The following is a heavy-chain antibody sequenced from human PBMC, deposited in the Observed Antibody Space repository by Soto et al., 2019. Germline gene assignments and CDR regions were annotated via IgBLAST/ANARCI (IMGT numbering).Heavy chain of an antibody. V-gene: IGHV4-31*03. CDR2: IYYSGST. CDR1: GGSISSGGYY. CDR3: ARELYYYGSSSSYYYGMDV. D-gene: IGHD3-10*01. J-gene: IGHJ6*02. Sequence: SETLSLTCTVSGGSISSGGYYWSWIRQHPGKGLVWIGYIYYSGSTYYNPSLKSRVTISVDMSKNQFSLKLSSVTAADTAVYYCARELYYYGSSSSYYYGMDVWGQGTTVTVSS.